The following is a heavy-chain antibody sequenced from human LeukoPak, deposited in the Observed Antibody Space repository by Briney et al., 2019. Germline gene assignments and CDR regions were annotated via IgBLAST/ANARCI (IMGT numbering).Heavy chain of an antibody. V-gene: IGHV3-74*01. J-gene: IGHJ3*02. D-gene: IGHD5-24*01. CDR1: GFTFSSYW. Sequence: PGGSLRLSCAASGFTFSSYWMHWVRQAPGKGLVWVSRINSDGSSTSYADSVKGRFTISRDNAKNTLYLQMNSLRAEDTAVYYCAREIPDGDAFDIWGQGTMVTVSS. CDR2: INSDGSST. CDR3: AREIPDGDAFDI.